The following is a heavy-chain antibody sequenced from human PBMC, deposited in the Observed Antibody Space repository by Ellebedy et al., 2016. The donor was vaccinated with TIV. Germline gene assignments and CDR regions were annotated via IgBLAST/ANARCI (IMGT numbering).Heavy chain of an antibody. CDR2: ISSRGYSI. CDR1: GFTFTDYF. Sequence: PGGSLRLSCAASGFTFTDYFLSWVRQSPGKGLEWVAYISSRGYSIHYADSVKGRFTISRDNAKNSLFLQRNSLRAEDTAVYYCASSGNYLGFDYWGQGTLVTVSS. V-gene: IGHV3-11*01. CDR3: ASSGNYLGFDY. J-gene: IGHJ4*02. D-gene: IGHD1-26*01.